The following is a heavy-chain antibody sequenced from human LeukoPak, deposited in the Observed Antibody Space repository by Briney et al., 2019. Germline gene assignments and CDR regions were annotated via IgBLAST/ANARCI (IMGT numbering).Heavy chain of an antibody. J-gene: IGHJ4*02. V-gene: IGHV3-30*04. D-gene: IGHD4-17*01. CDR2: ISYDGRSK. CDR1: GFTFGSYA. CDR3: VRDTVTTAYYFDY. Sequence: PGRSRRLSCAASGFTFGSYALHWVRQAPGKGLEWVAIISYDGRSKYYADSVKGRFTISRDDSKNTVYLQMNSLRPEDTAVYYCVRDTVTTAYYFDYWGQGTLVIVSS.